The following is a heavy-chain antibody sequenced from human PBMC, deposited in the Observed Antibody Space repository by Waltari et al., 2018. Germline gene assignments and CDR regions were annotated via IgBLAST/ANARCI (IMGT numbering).Heavy chain of an antibody. CDR2: IIPILGIA. Sequence: QVQLVQSGAEVKKPGSSVKVSCQASGGTFSSYTISWVRQAPGQGLEWMGRIIPILGIANYAQKFQGRVTITADKSTSTAYMELSSLRSEDTAVYYCARERTVYYDSSGAFDYWGQGTLVTVSS. D-gene: IGHD3-22*01. CDR1: GGTFSSYT. CDR3: ARERTVYYDSSGAFDY. V-gene: IGHV1-69*08. J-gene: IGHJ4*02.